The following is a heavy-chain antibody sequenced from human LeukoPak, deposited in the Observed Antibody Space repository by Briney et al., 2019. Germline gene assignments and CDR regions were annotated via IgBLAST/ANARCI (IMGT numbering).Heavy chain of an antibody. D-gene: IGHD2-2*01. J-gene: IGHJ3*02. CDR2: IYYSGST. CDR1: GGSNSSSSYY. Sequence: SETPSLTCTVSGGSNSSSSYYWGWIRQPPGKGLEWIASIYYSGSTYYNPSLKSRVTISVDTSKNQFSLKLSSVTAADTAVYYCARDQYCSSTSCPSDAFDIWGQGTMVTVSS. CDR3: ARDQYCSSTSCPSDAFDI. V-gene: IGHV4-39*07.